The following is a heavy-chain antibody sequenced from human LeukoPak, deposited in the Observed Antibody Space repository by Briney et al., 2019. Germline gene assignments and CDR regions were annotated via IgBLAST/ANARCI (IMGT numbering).Heavy chain of an antibody. V-gene: IGHV3-48*01. J-gene: IGHJ4*02. CDR2: ISGGGGTI. D-gene: IGHD3-22*01. CDR3: ARNQEIDYYDSSGFYWGVEY. CDR1: GFTFSAYS. Sequence: GGSLRLSCAASGFTFSAYSMNWDRQAPGKGLEWVAYISGGGGTIYYADSVKGRFTISRDNAKNSLYLQMDSLRAEDTAVYYCARNQEIDYYDSSGFYWGVEYWGQGTLVTVSS.